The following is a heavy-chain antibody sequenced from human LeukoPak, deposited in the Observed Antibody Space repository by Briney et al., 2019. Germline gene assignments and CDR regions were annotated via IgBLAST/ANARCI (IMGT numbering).Heavy chain of an antibody. D-gene: IGHD1-14*01. Sequence: ASVKVSCKASGYPFTGYYVHWVRQAPGQGLEWMGCINPDSGGANYAQKFQGRVTMTRDTSISTAYIELTSDDRAVYYCARAGTRGDFDYWGQGALVIVSS. V-gene: IGHV1-2*02. J-gene: IGHJ4*02. CDR2: INPDSGGA. CDR3: ARAGTRGDFDY. CDR1: GYPFTGYY.